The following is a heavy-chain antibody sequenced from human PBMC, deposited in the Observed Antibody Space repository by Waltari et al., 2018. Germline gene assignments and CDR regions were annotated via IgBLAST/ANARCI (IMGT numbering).Heavy chain of an antibody. Sequence: QVQLVQSGAEVKKPGASVKVSCKASGYTFTGYYMHWVRQAPGLGLEWMGGIIPIFVTANYAQKFQGRVTITSDESTSTAYMELSSLRSEDTAVYYCARVPYCTNGVCYSVYFDYWGQGTLVTVSS. D-gene: IGHD2-8*01. CDR2: IIPIFVTA. V-gene: IGHV1-69*01. CDR1: GYTFTGYY. CDR3: ARVPYCTNGVCYSVYFDY. J-gene: IGHJ4*02.